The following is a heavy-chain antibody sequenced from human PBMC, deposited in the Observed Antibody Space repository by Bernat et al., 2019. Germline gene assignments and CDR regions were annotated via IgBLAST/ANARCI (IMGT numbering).Heavy chain of an antibody. V-gene: IGHV3-15*01. D-gene: IGHD1-26*01. J-gene: IGHJ4*02. Sequence: EVHLVESGGDLVKPGGSLTLSCAASGINFNTAWMSWVRQPPGKGLEWIGRIKSKVDGGAADYGAPVKDKFTISRDDSKNTLYLQMNSLKTEDTAVYYCSKDIGSRWGFNHWGQGALVTVSS. CDR1: GINFNTAW. CDR2: IKSKVDGGAA. CDR3: SKDIGSRWGFNH.